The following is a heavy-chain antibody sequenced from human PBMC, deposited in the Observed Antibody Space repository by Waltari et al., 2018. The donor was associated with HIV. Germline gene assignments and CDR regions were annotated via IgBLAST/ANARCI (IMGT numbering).Heavy chain of an antibody. CDR3: ARGKATEAGLDY. V-gene: IGHV3-48*02. CDR1: GFTFSRCS. D-gene: IGHD1-26*01. CDR2: ISSSSSTI. Sequence: EVQLVESGGGLVQPGGSVRLSWAASGFTFSRCSMNWGRQAPGKGLEWVSYISSSSSTIYYADSVKGRFTISRDNAKNSLYLQMNSLRDEDTAVYYCARGKATEAGLDYWGQGTLVTVSS. J-gene: IGHJ4*02.